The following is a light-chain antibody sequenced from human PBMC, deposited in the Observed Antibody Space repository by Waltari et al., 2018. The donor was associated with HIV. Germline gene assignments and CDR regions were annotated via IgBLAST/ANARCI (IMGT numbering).Light chain of an antibody. CDR2: GTS. Sequence: PGERAILSCKTSQSVTSTYLAWYQQKPGQAPRLLIYGTSSRATGIPDRFSGSGSGTDFTLTVSRLEPADFAVYYCQQYGSSPYTFGQGTKLEI. CDR1: QSVTSTY. J-gene: IGKJ2*01. CDR3: QQYGSSPYT. V-gene: IGKV3-20*01.